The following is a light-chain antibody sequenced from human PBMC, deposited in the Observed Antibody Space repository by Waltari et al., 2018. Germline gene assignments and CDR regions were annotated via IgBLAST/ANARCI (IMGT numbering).Light chain of an antibody. Sequence: SYELTQPPSVSVSPGQTARITCSGDALPKQYPYWYQQKPGQAPILVMFKDSERPSKIPERFSGSSSGTTVTLTISGVQAEDEADYYCQSADSSGDYVVFGGGTKLTVL. J-gene: IGLJ2*01. CDR1: ALPKQY. V-gene: IGLV3-25*03. CDR2: KDS. CDR3: QSADSSGDYVV.